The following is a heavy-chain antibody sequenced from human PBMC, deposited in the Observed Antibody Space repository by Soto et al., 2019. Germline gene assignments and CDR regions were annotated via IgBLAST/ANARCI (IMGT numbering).Heavy chain of an antibody. J-gene: IGHJ6*02. CDR2: LIPTFGSP. CDR1: GVTFSSYA. V-gene: IGHV1-69*01. CDR3: ARDERYCTSGVCPYALDV. Sequence: QVQLVQSGAEVKKPGSSVKVSCKASGVTFSSYAISWVRQAPGQGLEWMGVLIPTFGSPNYAQRFQGRVTITADEYTTTAFMELSSLRSEDTAVYYCARDERYCTSGVCPYALDVWGQGTTITVSS. D-gene: IGHD2-8*01.